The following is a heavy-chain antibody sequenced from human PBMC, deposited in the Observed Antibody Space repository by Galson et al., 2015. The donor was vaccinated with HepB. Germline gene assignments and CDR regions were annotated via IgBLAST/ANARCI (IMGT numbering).Heavy chain of an antibody. CDR3: ARGAYGGNGAFDI. D-gene: IGHD4-23*01. Sequence: TLSLTCPVSGGSISSGDYYWSWIRQPPGKGLEWIGYIYYSGSTYYNPSLKSRVTISVDASKNQFSLKLSSVTAADTAVYYCARGAYGGNGAFDIWGQGTMVTVSS. J-gene: IGHJ3*02. CDR2: IYYSGST. V-gene: IGHV4-30-4*01. CDR1: GGSISSGDYY.